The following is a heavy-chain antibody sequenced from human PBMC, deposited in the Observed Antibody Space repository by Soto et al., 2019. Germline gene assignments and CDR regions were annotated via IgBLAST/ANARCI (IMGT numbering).Heavy chain of an antibody. CDR2: VFSSGYSETT. V-gene: IGHV4-39*01. D-gene: IGHD6-13*01. Sequence: QLQLQESGPGPVKPSETLSLTCAVSGGSISSSNYYWGWIRQPPGKGLEWIGYVFSSGYSETTHYTPXLXSXXAISVDTSKHQFSLKLNSVTAADTAVYYCARRNGLASDFDPWGQGTLVTVSS. CDR3: ARRNGLASDFDP. J-gene: IGHJ5*02. CDR1: GGSISSSNYY.